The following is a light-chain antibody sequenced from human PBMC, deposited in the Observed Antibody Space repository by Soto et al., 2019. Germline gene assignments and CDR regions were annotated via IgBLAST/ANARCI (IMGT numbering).Light chain of an antibody. CDR3: CSYAGSSTFAV. J-gene: IGLJ2*01. CDR1: SSDGGSYNL. Sequence: QSVLTQPASVSGSPGQSITISCTGTSSDGGSYNLVSWYQQHPGKAPKLMIYEGSKRPSGVSNRFSGSKSGNTASLTISGLQAEDEADYYCCSYAGSSTFAVFGGGTKVTVL. V-gene: IGLV2-23*03. CDR2: EGS.